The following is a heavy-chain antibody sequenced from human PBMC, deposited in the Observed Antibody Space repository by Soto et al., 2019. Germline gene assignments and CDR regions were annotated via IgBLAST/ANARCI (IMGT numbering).Heavy chain of an antibody. CDR2: ISGSGGST. J-gene: IGHJ3*02. V-gene: IGHV3-23*01. D-gene: IGHD3-9*01. Sequence: EVQLLESGGGLVQPGGSLRLSCAASGFTFSSYAMSWVRQAPGKGLEWVSSISGSGGSTYYADSVKGRFTISRDNSKNTLYLQMNSLRAEDTAVYYCAKSDQDYDILTGYIDIWGQGQWSPSLQ. CDR3: AKSDQDYDILTGYIDI. CDR1: GFTFSSYA.